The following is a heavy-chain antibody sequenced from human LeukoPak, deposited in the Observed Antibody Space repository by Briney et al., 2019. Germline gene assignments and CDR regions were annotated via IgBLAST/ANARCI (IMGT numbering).Heavy chain of an antibody. CDR2: IYGGGVT. CDR3: ARAHCGDYARAFDV. CDR1: GFAVSSNF. D-gene: IGHD4-17*01. Sequence: GGSLRLSCAASGFAVSSNFMSWVRQAPGKGLEWVSVIYGGGVTDYADSVKGRFTISRDNSKNTLYLQRNSLRAEDTAVYYCARAHCGDYARAFDVWGRGTMVTVSS. V-gene: IGHV3-66*01. J-gene: IGHJ3*01.